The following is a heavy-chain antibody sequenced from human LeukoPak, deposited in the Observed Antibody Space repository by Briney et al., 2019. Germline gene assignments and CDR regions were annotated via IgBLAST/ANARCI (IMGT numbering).Heavy chain of an antibody. CDR1: GGSMSTYY. J-gene: IGHJ4*02. Sequence: SETLSLTCTVSGGSMSTYYWSWIRQPPGKGLEWIGYIYYSGSTNYNPSLKSRVIISVDTSKNQFSLKLSSVTAADTAVYSCAREHSYYDSSGYYYGSGYFDYWGQGTLVTVSS. V-gene: IGHV4-59*01. CDR3: AREHSYYDSSGYYYGSGYFDY. CDR2: IYYSGST. D-gene: IGHD3-22*01.